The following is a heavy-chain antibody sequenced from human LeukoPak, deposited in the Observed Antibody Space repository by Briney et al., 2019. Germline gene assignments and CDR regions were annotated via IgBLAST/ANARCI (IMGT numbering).Heavy chain of an antibody. CDR2: IFHSGST. V-gene: IGHV4-4*02. Sequence: SETLSLTCAVSGGSISSNNWWSWVRQPPGKGLEWIGEIFHSGSTNYKPSLKSRVSISVDKSKNLFSLELSSVTAADTAVYYCARGGGLGATRDYYYYYGMDVWGQGTTVTVSS. D-gene: IGHD1-26*01. J-gene: IGHJ6*02. CDR1: GGSISSNNW. CDR3: ARGGGLGATRDYYYYYGMDV.